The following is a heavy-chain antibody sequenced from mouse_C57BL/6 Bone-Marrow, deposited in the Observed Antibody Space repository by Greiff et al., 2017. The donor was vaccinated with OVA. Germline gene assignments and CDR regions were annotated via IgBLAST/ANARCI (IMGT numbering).Heavy chain of an antibody. D-gene: IGHD2-4*01. J-gene: IGHJ2*01. CDR3: ARDYDLYYFDY. CDR2: INPGSGGT. Sequence: QVQLQQSGAELVRPGTSVKVSCKASGYAFTNYLIEWVKQRPGQGLEWIGVINPGSGGTNYNEKFKGKATLTADKSSSTAYMQLSILTSEDSAVYFCARDYDLYYFDYWGQGTTLTVSS. CDR1: GYAFTNYL. V-gene: IGHV1-54*01.